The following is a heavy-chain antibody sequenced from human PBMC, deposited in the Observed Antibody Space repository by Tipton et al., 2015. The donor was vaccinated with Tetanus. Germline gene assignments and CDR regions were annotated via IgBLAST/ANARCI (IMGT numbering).Heavy chain of an antibody. V-gene: IGHV4-59*01. D-gene: IGHD6-13*01. CDR1: GGSISSYY. Sequence: TLSLTCTVSGGSISSYYWSWIRQPPGKGLEWIGYIYYSGSTNYNPSLKSRVTISVDTSKNQFSLKLSSVTAADTAVYCCARGRYAAGTVRYYYGMDVWGQGTTVTVSS. CDR3: ARGRYAAGTVRYYYGMDV. CDR2: IYYSGST. J-gene: IGHJ6*02.